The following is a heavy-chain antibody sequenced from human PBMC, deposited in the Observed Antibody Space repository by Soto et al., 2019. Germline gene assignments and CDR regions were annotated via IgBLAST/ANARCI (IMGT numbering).Heavy chain of an antibody. CDR2: IIPILGIA. V-gene: IGHV1-69*02. Sequence: SVKVSCKASGGTFSSYTISWVRQAPGQGLEWMGRIIPILGIANYAQKFQGRVTITADKSTSTANMELSSLRSEDTAVYYCARDDGLAYCGGDCYSWGQGTLVTVSS. CDR1: GGTFSSYT. D-gene: IGHD2-21*02. J-gene: IGHJ4*02. CDR3: ARDDGLAYCGGDCYS.